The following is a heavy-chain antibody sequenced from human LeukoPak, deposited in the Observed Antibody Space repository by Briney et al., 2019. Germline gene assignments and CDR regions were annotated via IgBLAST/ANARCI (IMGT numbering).Heavy chain of an antibody. CDR1: GFTFSSYG. CDR3: AKDLYYGEKGNWFDP. D-gene: IGHD4-17*01. V-gene: IGHV3-30*18. CDR2: ISYDGSNK. Sequence: GGSLRLSCAASGFTFSSYGMHWVRQAPGKGLEWVAVISYDGSNKYYADSVKGRFTISRDNSKNTLYLQMNSLRAEDTAVYYCAKDLYYGEKGNWFDPWGQGTLVTVSS. J-gene: IGHJ5*02.